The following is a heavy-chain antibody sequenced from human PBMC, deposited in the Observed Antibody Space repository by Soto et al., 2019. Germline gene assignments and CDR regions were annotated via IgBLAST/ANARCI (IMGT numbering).Heavy chain of an antibody. J-gene: IGHJ4*02. V-gene: IGHV6-1*01. D-gene: IGHD1-1*01. CDR3: ARDDTNWYFDY. Sequence: KQSQTLSLPCAISGDSVSSDSAGWNWIRQSPSRGLEWLGRTYYRSSWYSDYSVSVKSRITINPDTSKNQFSLQLNSVTPEDTAVYYCARDDTNWYFDYWGQGTLVTVSS. CDR1: GDSVSSDSAG. CDR2: TYYRSSWYS.